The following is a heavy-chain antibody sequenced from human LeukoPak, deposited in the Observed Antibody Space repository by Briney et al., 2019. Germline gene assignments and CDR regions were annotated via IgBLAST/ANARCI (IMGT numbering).Heavy chain of an antibody. CDR1: GFTFDDYA. V-gene: IGHV3-9*01. D-gene: IGHD3-10*01. Sequence: PGGSLRLSCAASGFTFDDYAMHWVRQAPGKGLEWVSSISWNSGSIAYADSVKGRFTISRDNDKNSLYLQMNSLRAEDTALYYCAKDRGSMLRGLGPNWGQGTLVTVSS. J-gene: IGHJ4*02. CDR3: AKDRGSMLRGLGPN. CDR2: ISWNSGSI.